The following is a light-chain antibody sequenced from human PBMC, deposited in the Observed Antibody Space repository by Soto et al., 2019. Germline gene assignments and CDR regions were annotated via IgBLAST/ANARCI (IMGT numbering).Light chain of an antibody. Sequence: DIQMTQSPSSLSASVGDRVSITCRASQGIGNYLDWFQQKPGKAPKPLIYAASTLQSGVPSKFSGSGSGTDFTLTISSLQPEDFATYYCQQYNSYPLTFGGGTKVEIK. V-gene: IGKV1-16*02. CDR2: AAS. J-gene: IGKJ4*01. CDR3: QQYNSYPLT. CDR1: QGIGNY.